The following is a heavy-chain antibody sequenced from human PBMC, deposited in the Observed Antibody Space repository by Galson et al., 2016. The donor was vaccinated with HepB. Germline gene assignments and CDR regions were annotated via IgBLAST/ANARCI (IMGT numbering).Heavy chain of an antibody. J-gene: IGHJ4*01. CDR1: GFTFSSYA. CDR3: AKAVGGRSVSLPYY. D-gene: IGHD1-26*01. Sequence: SLRLSCAASGFTFSSYAMHWVRQAPGKGLEWVAVISYDGNNKYFAGSVKGRFTISRENSYNTLYLQMKSLRPDDTAVYYCAKAVGGRSVSLPYYWGLGALVTVSS. V-gene: IGHV3-30-3*01. CDR2: ISYDGNNK.